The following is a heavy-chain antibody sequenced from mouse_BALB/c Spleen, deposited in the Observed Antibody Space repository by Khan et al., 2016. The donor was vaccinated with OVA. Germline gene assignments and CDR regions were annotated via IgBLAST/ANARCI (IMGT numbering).Heavy chain of an antibody. CDR2: IFPGSGDT. CDR1: GYTFTDYV. V-gene: IGHV1-77*01. J-gene: IGHJ2*01. Sequence: QVQLQQSGPELVKPGSSMKMSCKASGYTFTDYVLNWVKQRTGQGLEWIGQIFPGSGDTYYNEKFKDKATLTADKSSNTVYMQLGSLTSEDSAVYFCARSGYGSLVYWGQGTTLTVSS. CDR3: ARSGYGSLVY. D-gene: IGHD1-1*01.